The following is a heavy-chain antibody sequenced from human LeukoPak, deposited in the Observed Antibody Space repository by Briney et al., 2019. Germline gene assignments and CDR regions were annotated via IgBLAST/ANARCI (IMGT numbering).Heavy chain of an antibody. J-gene: IGHJ5*02. V-gene: IGHV4-61*01. CDR2: INYSGST. CDR1: GGSVSSGSYS. Sequence: SETLSLTCTVSGGSVSSGSYSWSWIRQPPGMGLVWLGYINYSGSTNYNPSLKSRVTISVDTSKKQFSLKLTSETAADTAFYYCARDKPVGANLGGWFDPWGQGTLVTVSS. D-gene: IGHD1-26*01. CDR3: ARDKPVGANLGGWFDP.